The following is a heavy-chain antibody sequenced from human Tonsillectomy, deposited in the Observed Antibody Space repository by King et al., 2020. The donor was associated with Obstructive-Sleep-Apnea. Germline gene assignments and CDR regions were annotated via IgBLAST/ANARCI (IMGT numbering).Heavy chain of an antibody. V-gene: IGHV6-1*01. J-gene: IGHJ6*02. D-gene: IGHD2-2*01. CDR3: ARGRDCSSTSCYDYYYYGMDV. Sequence: VQLQQSGPGLVKPSQTLSLTCAIYGDSVSTNSAAWNWIRQSPSRGLEWLGRTYYRSKWFNDYALSVKSRITINSDTSKNQFSLHLNSVTPEDTAVYYCARGRDCSSTSCYDYYYYGMDVWGQGTTVTVSS. CDR2: TYYRSKWFN. CDR1: GDSVSTNSAA.